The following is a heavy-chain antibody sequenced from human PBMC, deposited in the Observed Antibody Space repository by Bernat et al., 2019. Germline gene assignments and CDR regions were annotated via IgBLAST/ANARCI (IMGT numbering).Heavy chain of an antibody. CDR2: ISSAGGGSTI. D-gene: IGHD3-16*01. Sequence: EVQLVESGGGLVQPGGSLRLSCVASGFTFSSYEMNWVRQAPGKGREWVSYISSAGGGSTIYYADSVKGRFTISRDNAKNSLYLQMNSLRADDTAVYYCAPYSIPGGCFDPWGRGTLVTVSS. CDR3: APYSIPGGCFDP. V-gene: IGHV3-48*03. J-gene: IGHJ5*02. CDR1: GFTFSSYE.